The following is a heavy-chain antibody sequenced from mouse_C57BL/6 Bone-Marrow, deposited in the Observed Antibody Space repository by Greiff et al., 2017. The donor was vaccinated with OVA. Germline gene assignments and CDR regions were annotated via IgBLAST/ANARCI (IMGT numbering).Heavy chain of an antibody. CDR3: ARDNYGSSYEGYFDY. Sequence: EVKLVESEGGLVQPGSSMTLSCTASGFTFSDYYMAWVRQVPEKGLEWVATLNHAGSSPYYLDSLTTPFISSRDNAKNILYLQMSSLKSEDTATYYCARDNYGSSYEGYFDYWGQGTTLTVSS. CDR1: GFTFSDYY. J-gene: IGHJ2*01. V-gene: IGHV5-16*01. CDR2: LNHAGSSP. D-gene: IGHD1-1*01.